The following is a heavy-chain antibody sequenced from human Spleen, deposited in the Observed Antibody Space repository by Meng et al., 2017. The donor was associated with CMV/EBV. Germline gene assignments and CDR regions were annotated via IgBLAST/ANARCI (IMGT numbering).Heavy chain of an antibody. CDR2: IKSKSDGGTT. V-gene: IGHV3-15*01. CDR1: GFIFSNAW. J-gene: IGHJ4*02. Sequence: GESLKISCAASGFIFSNAWMSWVRQVPGKGLECVGRIKSKSDGGTTDYVAPVKGRFTISRDDSKNTVSLQMNGLKTEDTAVYYCTTGGHGFDFWGQGTLVTVSS. CDR3: TTGGHGFDF.